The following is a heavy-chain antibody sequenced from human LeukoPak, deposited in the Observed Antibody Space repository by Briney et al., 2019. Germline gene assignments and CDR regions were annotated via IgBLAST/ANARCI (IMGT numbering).Heavy chain of an antibody. CDR1: GYSFTTYW. Sequence: GESLQISCQGSGYSFTTYWIGWVRQMPGKGLEWRGIIYPGDSDTRYSPSFQGQVTISADKSISTAYLQWSSLKASDTAVYYCARPRGAGRYDAFDIWGQGTMVTVSS. CDR3: ARPRGAGRYDAFDI. J-gene: IGHJ3*02. V-gene: IGHV5-51*01. D-gene: IGHD6-19*01. CDR2: IYPGDSDT.